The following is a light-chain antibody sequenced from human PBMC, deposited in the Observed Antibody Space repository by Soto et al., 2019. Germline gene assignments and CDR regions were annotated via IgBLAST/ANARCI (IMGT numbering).Light chain of an antibody. Sequence: DIQMTQSPSSLSACVGDRVIITFRASQSISSYLNWYQQKPGKIPKLLIYAASRLQSGVPSRFSGSGSGTDFTLTISSLQPQDFATYYCQQSYSTPTFGQGTKVDIK. CDR1: QSISSY. V-gene: IGKV1-39*01. CDR2: AAS. J-gene: IGKJ1*01. CDR3: QQSYSTPT.